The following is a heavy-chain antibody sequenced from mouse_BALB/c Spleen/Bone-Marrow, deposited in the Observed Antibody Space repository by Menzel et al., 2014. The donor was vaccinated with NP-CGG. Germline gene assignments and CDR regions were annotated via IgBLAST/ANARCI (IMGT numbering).Heavy chain of an antibody. Sequence: VKLMESGPGLVAPSQSLSITCTISGFSLTSYGVHWVRQPPGKGLEWLVVIWSDGSTTYNSALKSRLSISKDNSKSQVFLEMNSLQTDDTAMYYCARHDNDGYYLAYWGQGTLVTVSA. CDR3: ARHDNDGYYLAY. CDR1: GFSLTSYG. J-gene: IGHJ3*01. CDR2: IWSDGST. V-gene: IGHV2-6-1*01. D-gene: IGHD2-3*01.